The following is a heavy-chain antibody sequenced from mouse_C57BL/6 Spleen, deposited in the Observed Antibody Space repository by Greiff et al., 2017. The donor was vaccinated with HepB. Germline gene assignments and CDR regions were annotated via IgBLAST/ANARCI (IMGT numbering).Heavy chain of an antibody. CDR2: IYPGSGST. J-gene: IGHJ2*01. CDR3: ARDQRGITTVHFDY. Sequence: QVQLQQPGAELVKPGASVKMSCRASGYTFTSYWITWVKQRPGQGLEWIGDIYPGSGSTNYNEKFKSKATLTVDTSSSTAYMQLSSLTSEDSAVYYGARDQRGITTVHFDYWGQGTTLTVSS. CDR1: GYTFTSYW. V-gene: IGHV1-55*01. D-gene: IGHD1-1*01.